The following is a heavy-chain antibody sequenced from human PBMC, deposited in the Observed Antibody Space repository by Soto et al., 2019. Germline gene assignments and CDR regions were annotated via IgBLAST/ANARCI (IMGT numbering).Heavy chain of an antibody. CDR3: AKGGGGIAAAGTNYYFDY. CDR1: GFTFSSYA. D-gene: IGHD6-13*01. J-gene: IGHJ4*02. Sequence: EVQLLESGGGLVQPGGSLRLSCAASGFTFSSYAMSLVRQAPGKGLEWVSAISGRGGSTYYADSVKGRFTISRDNSKNTLYLQMNSLRAEDTDVYYCAKGGGGIAAAGTNYYFDYWGQGTLVTVSS. V-gene: IGHV3-23*01. CDR2: ISGRGGST.